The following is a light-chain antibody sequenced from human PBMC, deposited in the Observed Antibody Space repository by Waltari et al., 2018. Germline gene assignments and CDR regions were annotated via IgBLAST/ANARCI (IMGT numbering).Light chain of an antibody. V-gene: IGKV1-39*01. CDR2: ATS. CDR1: QRISTY. Sequence: DIQMTQSPSTLSASVGDRVTITCRASQRISTYLNWYQQKPGKAPKLLIYATSSLQTGVSPRFSGSASGTDFTLTIGSLQPEDFATYYCQQSFTTPYTFGQGTNLQIK. J-gene: IGKJ2*01. CDR3: QQSFTTPYT.